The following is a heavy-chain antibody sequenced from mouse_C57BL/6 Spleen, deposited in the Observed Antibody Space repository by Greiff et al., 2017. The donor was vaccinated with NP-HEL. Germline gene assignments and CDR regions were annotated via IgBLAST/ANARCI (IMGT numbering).Heavy chain of an antibody. CDR1: GYPFTIYT. J-gene: IGHJ3*01. CDR3: ARSNSNYEGLLFAY. V-gene: IGHV1-4*01. Sequence: VQLQQSGAELGRPGASVKMSCKASGYPFTIYTLHWVKQRPGQGLEWIGYIYPSSGYTKYNQKFKDKATLTADKSSSTAYMQLSSLTSEDSAVYYCARSNSNYEGLLFAYWGQGTLVTVSA. D-gene: IGHD2-5*01. CDR2: IYPSSGYT.